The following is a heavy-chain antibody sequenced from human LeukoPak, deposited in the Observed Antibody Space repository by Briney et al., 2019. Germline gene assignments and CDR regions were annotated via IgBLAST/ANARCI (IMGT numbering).Heavy chain of an antibody. J-gene: IGHJ4*02. Sequence: PGGSLRLSCAASGXTFSSYEMNWVRQAPGKGLEWVSYISGSGSTIYYADSVKGRFTISRDNAKNSLYLQMNSLRAEDTALYYCARGAYGDSYWGQGALATVSS. CDR3: ARGAYGDSY. CDR2: ISGSGSTI. CDR1: GXTFSSYE. D-gene: IGHD4-17*01. V-gene: IGHV3-48*03.